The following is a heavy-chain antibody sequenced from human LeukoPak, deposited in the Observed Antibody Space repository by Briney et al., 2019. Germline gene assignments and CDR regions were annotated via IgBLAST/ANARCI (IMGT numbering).Heavy chain of an antibody. V-gene: IGHV4-59*12. CDR1: GGSISSYY. Sequence: SETLSLTCTVSGGSISSYYWSWIRQPPGKGLEWIGYIYYSGSTNYNPSLKSRVTMSVDTSKNQFSLKLSSVTAADTAVYYCARIIGYSYGPYYFDYWGQGTLVTVSS. D-gene: IGHD5-18*01. CDR2: IYYSGST. J-gene: IGHJ4*02. CDR3: ARIIGYSYGPYYFDY.